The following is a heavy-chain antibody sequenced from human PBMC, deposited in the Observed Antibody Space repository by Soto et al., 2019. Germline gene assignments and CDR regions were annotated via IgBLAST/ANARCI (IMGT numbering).Heavy chain of an antibody. D-gene: IGHD2-15*01. J-gene: IGHJ6*02. CDR1: GGSGRSSSYY. Sequence: SETLSLTCTVSGGSGRSSSYYWGWIRQRPGKGLEWVASMYYSERTYYNPSLKSRVTISVDTSKNQSSLKMSSVTATDTAVYYCARHFGMVADNYYYGIDVWGQGTTVT. CDR2: MYYSERT. CDR3: ARHFGMVADNYYYGIDV. V-gene: IGHV4-39*01.